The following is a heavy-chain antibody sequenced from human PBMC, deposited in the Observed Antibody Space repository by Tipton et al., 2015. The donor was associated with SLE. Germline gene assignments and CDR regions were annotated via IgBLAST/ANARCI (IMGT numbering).Heavy chain of an antibody. J-gene: IGHJ4*02. CDR1: GFTFSSYS. V-gene: IGHV3-21*01. CDR3: ARGPHYYYTSGPSDY. CDR2: ISSSSSYI. D-gene: IGHD3-22*01. Sequence: SLRLSCAASGFTFSSYSMNWVRQAPGKGLEWVSSISSSSSYIHYADSVKGRFTISRDNDKNSLYLQMNNLRAEDTAVYYCARGPHYYYTSGPSDYWGQGTLVTVSS.